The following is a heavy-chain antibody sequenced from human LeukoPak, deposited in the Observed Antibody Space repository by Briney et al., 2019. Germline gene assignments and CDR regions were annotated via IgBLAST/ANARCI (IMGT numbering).Heavy chain of an antibody. CDR2: INPSGGST. Sequence: EASVKVSYKAFGYTFTSYYMHWVRQAPGQGLEWMGIINPSGGSTSYAQRFQGRVTMTRDMSTSTVYMELSSLRSEDTAVYHCARGYYYDSSGYRTRRDYYYYYMDVWGKGTTVTVSS. J-gene: IGHJ6*03. D-gene: IGHD3-22*01. CDR1: GYTFTSYY. V-gene: IGHV1-46*01. CDR3: ARGYYYDSSGYRTRRDYYYYYMDV.